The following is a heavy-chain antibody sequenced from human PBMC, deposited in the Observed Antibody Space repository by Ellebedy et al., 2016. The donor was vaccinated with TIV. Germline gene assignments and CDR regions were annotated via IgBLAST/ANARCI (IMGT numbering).Heavy chain of an antibody. J-gene: IGHJ6*02. Sequence: PSETLSLTCTVSGGYITSNYWSWIRQPPGKGLEWIGYVYYNGSTNYNPTLKSRVTISLDTSETQFSLKLRSVTAADTAVYYCARSFFDLSSWYWDYYYGMDVWGQGTTVTVSS. D-gene: IGHD2-15*01. CDR1: GGYITSNY. V-gene: IGHV4-59*01. CDR3: ARSFFDLSSWYWDYYYGMDV. CDR2: VYYNGST.